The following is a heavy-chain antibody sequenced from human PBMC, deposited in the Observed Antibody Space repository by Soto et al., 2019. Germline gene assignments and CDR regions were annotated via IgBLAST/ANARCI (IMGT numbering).Heavy chain of an antibody. CDR2: IYFSGST. CDR3: ARDSHSQQPIHRWGGGYMDD. V-gene: IGHV4-31*11. D-gene: IGHD6-13*01. CDR1: GGSISNGGYY. Sequence: QLKLEESGPGLVKPSQTLSLTCAVSGGSISNGGYYGSWIRQHPGKGLEWIGSIYFSGSTYYNPSLKSRVTISVARPKNQFSLKLSSVTAADTAVYYCARDSHSQQPIHRWGGGYMDDWCKGTTVTVSS. J-gene: IGHJ6*03.